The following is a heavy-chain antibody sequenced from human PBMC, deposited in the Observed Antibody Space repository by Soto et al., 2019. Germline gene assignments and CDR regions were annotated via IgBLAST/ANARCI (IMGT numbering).Heavy chain of an antibody. Sequence: YLRLSCAASGFTFNSSWMSWVRQAPGKGLEWVAVISYDGSNKYYADSVKGRFTISRDNSKNTLYLQMNSLRAEDTAVYYCASGAAYDYWGQGTLVTVSS. D-gene: IGHD6-25*01. CDR2: ISYDGSNK. CDR1: GFTFNSSW. CDR3: ASGAAYDY. J-gene: IGHJ4*02. V-gene: IGHV3-30-3*01.